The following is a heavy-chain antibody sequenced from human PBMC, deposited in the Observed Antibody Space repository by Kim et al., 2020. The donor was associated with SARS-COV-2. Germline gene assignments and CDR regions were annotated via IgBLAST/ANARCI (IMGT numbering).Heavy chain of an antibody. Sequence: GGSLRLSCAASGFSFSNHWMTWVRQAPGRGPEWVANINQHGSEKYYVASVGGRFTISRDDAKNSLYLQMNSLRAEDTATYYCARNNAMDVWCQGTTVTVSS. V-gene: IGHV3-7*03. CDR2: INQHGSEK. J-gene: IGHJ6*02. CDR1: GFSFSNHW. CDR3: ARNNAMDV.